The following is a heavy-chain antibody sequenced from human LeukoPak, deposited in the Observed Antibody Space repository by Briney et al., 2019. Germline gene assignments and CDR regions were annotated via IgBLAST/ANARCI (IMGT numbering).Heavy chain of an antibody. J-gene: IGHJ4*02. CDR1: GGFISSYY. D-gene: IGHD5-18*01. CDR3: ARAIQHPYYFDY. Sequence: SETLSLTCTVSGGFISSYYWSWIRQPPGKGLEWIGYIYYSGSTNSNPSLKSRVTMSVDTSKNQFSLRLSSVTAADTAVYYCARAIQHPYYFDYWGQGTLVTVSS. V-gene: IGHV4-59*01. CDR2: IYYSGST.